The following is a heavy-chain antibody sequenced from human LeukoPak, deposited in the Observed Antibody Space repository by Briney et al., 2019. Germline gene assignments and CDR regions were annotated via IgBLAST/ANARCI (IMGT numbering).Heavy chain of an antibody. J-gene: IGHJ4*02. CDR1: GFTFSSYS. V-gene: IGHV3-21*01. Sequence: GGSLRPSCAASGFTFSSYSMNWVRQAPGKGLEWVSSISSSSSYIYYADSVKGRFTISRDNAKNSLYLQMNSLRAEDTAVYYCARDDDEFYFDYWGQGTLVTVSS. CDR3: ARDDDEFYFDY. CDR2: ISSSSSYI. D-gene: IGHD3-16*01.